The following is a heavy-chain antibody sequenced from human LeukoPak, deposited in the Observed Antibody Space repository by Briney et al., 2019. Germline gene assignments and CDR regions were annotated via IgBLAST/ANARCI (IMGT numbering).Heavy chain of an antibody. D-gene: IGHD4-17*01. CDR3: AKGVSRYGDLDTFDI. CDR1: GFTLRSYG. J-gene: IGHJ3*02. CDR2: NRYDGSNK. Sequence: GGTLRLPCAASGFTLRSYGMHWVRQAPGKGLEGGAFNRYDGSNKYYADSPKVRFTISRDYSKNTLYLQMDILRAEATAVYYCAKGVSRYGDLDTFDIWGQGTMVTVSS. V-gene: IGHV3-30*02.